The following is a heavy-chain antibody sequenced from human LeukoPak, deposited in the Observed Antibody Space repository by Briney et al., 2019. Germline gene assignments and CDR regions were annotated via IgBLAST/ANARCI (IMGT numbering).Heavy chain of an antibody. Sequence: GGSLRLSCAASGFTFSNSWMHWVRQAPGKGLVWVSRIDTDGTNTHYADSGKGRFSISRDNAKNTLYLQMNSLRAEDTAVYYCARDYCSSTSCLYSNWFDPWGQGTLVTVSS. CDR1: GFTFSNSW. J-gene: IGHJ5*02. CDR3: ARDYCSSTSCLYSNWFDP. V-gene: IGHV3-74*01. D-gene: IGHD2-2*01. CDR2: IDTDGTNT.